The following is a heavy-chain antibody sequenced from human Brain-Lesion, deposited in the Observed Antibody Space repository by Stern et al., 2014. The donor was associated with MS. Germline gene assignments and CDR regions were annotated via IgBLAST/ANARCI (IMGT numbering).Heavy chain of an antibody. CDR2: IFNSGRT. Sequence: VQLVESGPGLVKPSQTLSLSCTVSGGSISSGGYYWSWIRQPAGKGLAWIGRIFNSGRTSYNPSLKSRVTISIDTSKNQFSLRLNPMTAADTAVYYCARGRVVPGFQYYATDVWGQGTTVIVSS. CDR1: GGSISSGGYY. V-gene: IGHV4-61*02. CDR3: ARGRVVPGFQYYATDV. D-gene: IGHD2-2*01. J-gene: IGHJ6*02.